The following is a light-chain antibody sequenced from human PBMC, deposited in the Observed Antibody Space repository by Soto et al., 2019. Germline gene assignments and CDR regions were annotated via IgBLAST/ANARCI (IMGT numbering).Light chain of an antibody. J-gene: IGLJ1*01. CDR3: SSYTISSTYV. CDR1: SSDVGGYNY. CDR2: EVS. Sequence: QSALTQPASVSGSPGQSITISCTGTSSDVGGYNYVSWYQQHPGKAPKLMIYEVSNRPSGVSNRFSGSKSGNTASLTISWLQAEDEADYYCSSYTISSTYVFGAGTKVTLL. V-gene: IGLV2-14*01.